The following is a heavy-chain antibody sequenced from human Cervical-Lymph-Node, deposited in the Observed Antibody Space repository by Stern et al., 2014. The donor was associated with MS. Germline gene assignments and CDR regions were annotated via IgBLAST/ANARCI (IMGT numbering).Heavy chain of an antibody. CDR2: LYYSGNT. CDR1: GGSISSNY. V-gene: IGHV4-59*08. CDR3: ARHGPHRRRDDSNHPNFDY. D-gene: IGHD5-24*01. J-gene: IGHJ4*02. Sequence: QLQLQESGPGLVKPSETLSLTCTVSGGSISSNYWSWIRQPPGKGLEWIGYLYYSGNTNYNPPLKSRVTTSVDTSKNQFSLGRGSVTAADTAVYYCARHGPHRRRDDSNHPNFDYWGPGTLVAVSS.